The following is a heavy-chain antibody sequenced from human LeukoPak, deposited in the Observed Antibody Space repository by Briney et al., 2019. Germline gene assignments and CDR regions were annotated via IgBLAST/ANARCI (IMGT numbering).Heavy chain of an antibody. Sequence: GGSLRLSCAASGLTFSSYSMNWVRQAPGKGLEWVSSISSSSSYIYYADSVKGRFTISRDNAKNSLYLQMNSLRAEDTAVYCCARAVGLNWFDPWGQGTLVTVSS. CDR1: GLTFSSYS. J-gene: IGHJ5*02. CDR2: ISSSSSYI. V-gene: IGHV3-21*01. D-gene: IGHD1-26*01. CDR3: ARAVGLNWFDP.